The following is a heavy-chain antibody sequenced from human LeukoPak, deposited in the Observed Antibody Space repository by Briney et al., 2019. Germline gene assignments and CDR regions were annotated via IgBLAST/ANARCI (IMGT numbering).Heavy chain of an antibody. D-gene: IGHD3-10*01. CDR3: ARDDYRGVTNFDP. CDR1: GGSISPYF. V-gene: IGHV4-59*01. CDR2: ISYTGST. Sequence: SETLFLTCTVSGGSISPYFWSWMRQTPGKGLEWIGYISYTGSTNYNPALKSRVTISVDTSKNQFSLQLTSVTAADTAVYYCARDDYRGVTNFDPWGQGTPVTVSS. J-gene: IGHJ5*02.